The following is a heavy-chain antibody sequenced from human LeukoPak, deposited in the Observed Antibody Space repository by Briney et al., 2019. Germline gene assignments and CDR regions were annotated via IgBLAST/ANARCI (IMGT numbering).Heavy chain of an antibody. V-gene: IGHV3-9*01. D-gene: IGHD1-26*01. CDR1: GFIFDDYA. J-gene: IGHJ4*02. CDR2: ISWNSRII. CDR3: ARLTGAASGTYYFDF. Sequence: GGSLRLSCAASGFIFDDYAMCWVRQAPGKGLEWVSGISWNSRIIDYADSVKGRFTISRDNAKTSLYLQMNSLTTEDTAFYYCARLTGAASGTYYFDFWGQGTLVTVSS.